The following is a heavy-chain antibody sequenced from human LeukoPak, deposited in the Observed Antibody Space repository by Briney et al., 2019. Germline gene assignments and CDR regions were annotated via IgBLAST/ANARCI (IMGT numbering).Heavy chain of an antibody. V-gene: IGHV4-34*01. Sequence: SETLSLTCAVYGGSFSGYYWSWIRQPPGXXLEWIGEINHSGSXXYNPSLKSRVTISVDTSKNQFSLKLSSVTAADTAVYYCARGNTIFGVVTSPTYYYYGMDVWGQGTTVTVSS. CDR3: ARGNTIFGVVTSPTYYYYGMDV. D-gene: IGHD3-3*01. CDR2: INHSGSX. J-gene: IGHJ6*02. CDR1: GGSFSGYY.